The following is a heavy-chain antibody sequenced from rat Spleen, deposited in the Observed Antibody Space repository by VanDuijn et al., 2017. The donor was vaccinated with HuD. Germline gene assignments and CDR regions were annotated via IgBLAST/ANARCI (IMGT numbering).Heavy chain of an antibody. CDR1: GFTFNDYW. Sequence: QLVESGGDLVQPGRSLKLSCVASGFTFNDYWMTWIRQAPTKGLEWVATISYDGSSTYYRDSVKGRFTISRDNAKSTLYLQMDSLRSEDTATYYCAREAGIPFHYFDYWGQGVMVTVSS. V-gene: IGHV5-29*01. CDR2: ISYDGSST. J-gene: IGHJ2*01. D-gene: IGHD1-4*01. CDR3: AREAGIPFHYFDY.